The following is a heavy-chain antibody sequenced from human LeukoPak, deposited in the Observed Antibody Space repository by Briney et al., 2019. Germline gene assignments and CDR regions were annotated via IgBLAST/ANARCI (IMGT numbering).Heavy chain of an antibody. D-gene: IGHD6-6*01. CDR1: GGSINTGSYY. CDR3: ARHRIGIDYSRSPGYYMDV. V-gene: IGHV4-39*01. CDR2: AYHGGST. Sequence: SETLSLTCTVSGGSINTGSYYWGWIRQPPGKGLEWVGNAYHGGSTYYNPSLKSRVTISVDTSKNQFSLRLSSVTAADTAVYYCARHRIGIDYSRSPGYYMDVWGKGTTVTVSS. J-gene: IGHJ6*03.